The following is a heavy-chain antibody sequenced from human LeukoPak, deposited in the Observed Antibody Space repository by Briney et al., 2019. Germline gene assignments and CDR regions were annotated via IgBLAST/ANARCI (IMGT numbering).Heavy chain of an antibody. Sequence: PSETLSLTCTVSGGSISSTSYYWGWIRQPPGKGLEWIGSIYYSGSTYYNPSLKSRVTISVDTSKNQFSLKLSSVTAADTAVYYCARDVAYYSSSWLYYYYYYMDVWGKGTTVTVSS. CDR1: GGSISSTSYY. J-gene: IGHJ6*03. V-gene: IGHV4-39*07. CDR3: ARDVAYYSSSWLYYYYYYMDV. CDR2: IYYSGST. D-gene: IGHD6-13*01.